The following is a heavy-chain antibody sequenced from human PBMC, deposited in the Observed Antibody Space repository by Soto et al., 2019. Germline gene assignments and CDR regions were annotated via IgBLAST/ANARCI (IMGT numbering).Heavy chain of an antibody. CDR2: IDTYGSAT. CDR1: GFTFSSYW. Sequence: PGGSLRLSCAASGFTFSSYWMHWVRQAPGKGLVWVSRIDTYGSATRYADSVKGRFTISRDNAKNTLYLQMNSLGAEDTAAYYCAPHVSCSGGSCQYDAFAIRGQGTMVTVSS. V-gene: IGHV3-74*01. CDR3: APHVSCSGGSCQYDAFAI. D-gene: IGHD2-15*01. J-gene: IGHJ3*02.